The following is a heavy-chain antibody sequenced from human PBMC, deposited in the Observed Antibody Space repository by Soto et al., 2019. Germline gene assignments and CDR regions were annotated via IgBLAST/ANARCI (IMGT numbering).Heavy chain of an antibody. V-gene: IGHV1-18*04. J-gene: IGHJ6*02. CDR1: GYTFTSYG. CDR2: ISAYNGNT. CDR3: AIEKWAAGPNEVTSPHPMDV. D-gene: IGHD6-13*01. Sequence: ASVKSCKASGYTFTSYGIIWVRQAPGQGLEWMGCISAYNGNTNYAQKLQGRVTMTTDTSTSTAYRELRSLRSDDTAVYYCAIEKWAAGPNEVTSPHPMDVWGQGTTVNVSS.